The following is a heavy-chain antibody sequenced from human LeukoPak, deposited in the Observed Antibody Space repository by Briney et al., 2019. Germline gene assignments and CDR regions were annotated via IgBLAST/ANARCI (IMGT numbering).Heavy chain of an antibody. CDR1: GFTFSNAW. D-gene: IGHD6-13*01. J-gene: IGHJ4*02. Sequence: GSLRLSCAASGFTFSNAWMSWVRQAPGKGLEWVGEINHSGSTNYNPSLKSRVTISVDTSKNQFSLKLSSVTAADTAVYYCAGGSIAAAGTRYWGQGTLVTVSS. V-gene: IGHV4-34*01. CDR2: INHSGST. CDR3: AGGSIAAAGTRY.